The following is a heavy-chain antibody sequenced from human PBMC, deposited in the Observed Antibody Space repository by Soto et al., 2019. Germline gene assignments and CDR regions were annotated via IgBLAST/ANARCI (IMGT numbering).Heavy chain of an antibody. J-gene: IGHJ6*02. D-gene: IGHD1-26*01. Sequence: VQLVQSGAEVKKPGSSVKVSCKASGGTFSSYAFSWVRQAPGQGLEWMGGIIPLFGTATYAQKFQGRVTITADASTSTAYMELSSLRSEDTAVYYCARAASGGYYGMDVWGQGTTVTVSS. CDR1: GGTFSSYA. V-gene: IGHV1-69*12. CDR3: ARAASGGYYGMDV. CDR2: IIPLFGTA.